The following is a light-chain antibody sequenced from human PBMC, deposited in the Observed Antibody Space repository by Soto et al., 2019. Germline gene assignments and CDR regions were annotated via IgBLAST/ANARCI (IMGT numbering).Light chain of an antibody. CDR1: NSNIGSDI. Sequence: RATISCCGSNSNIGSDIVNCYQLLPGAAPEVLINTTNQRPSGVPERFSGSKSGTSASLAISGLQSEDEANSSCATWDRGLRGPFVFGTGTQGTVL. CDR3: ATWDRGLRGPFV. V-gene: IGLV1-44*01. CDR2: TTN. J-gene: IGLJ1*01.